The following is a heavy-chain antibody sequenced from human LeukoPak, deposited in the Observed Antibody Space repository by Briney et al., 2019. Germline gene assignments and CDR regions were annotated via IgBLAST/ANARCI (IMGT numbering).Heavy chain of an antibody. CDR3: ARGDYYFDY. Sequence: SETLSLTCAVYGGSFSGYYWSWIRQPPGKGLEWIGEINHSGSTNYNPSLKSRVTISVDTSKNQFSLKLSSVTAADTAVYYCARGDYYFDYWGQGTLVTVSS. CDR2: INHSGST. V-gene: IGHV4-34*01. J-gene: IGHJ4*02. CDR1: GGSFSGYY.